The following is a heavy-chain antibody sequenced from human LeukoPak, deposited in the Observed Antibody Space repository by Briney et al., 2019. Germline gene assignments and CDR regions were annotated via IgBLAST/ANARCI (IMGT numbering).Heavy chain of an antibody. J-gene: IGHJ4*02. V-gene: IGHV1-69*13. Sequence: SVKVSCKASGGTFSSYAISWVRQAPGQGLEWMGGIIPIFGTANYAQKFQGRVTITADESTSTAYMELSSLRSEDTAVYYCAREYSSSPYCFDYWGQGTLVTVSS. D-gene: IGHD6-6*01. CDR2: IIPIFGTA. CDR1: GGTFSSYA. CDR3: AREYSSSPYCFDY.